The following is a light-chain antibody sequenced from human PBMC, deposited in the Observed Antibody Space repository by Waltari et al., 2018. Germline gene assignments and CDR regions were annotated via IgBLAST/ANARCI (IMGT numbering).Light chain of an antibody. J-gene: IGKJ3*01. V-gene: IGKV1-9*01. CDR2: AAS. CDR3: QQLNSYPFT. Sequence: DIQLTHSPSFLSASLGDRVPITSRASQGISSYVAWDQRKPGTAPKLLIYAASTLQSGVPSRFSGSGSGTEFTLTISSLQPEDFATYYCQQLNSYPFTFGPGTKVDIK. CDR1: QGISSY.